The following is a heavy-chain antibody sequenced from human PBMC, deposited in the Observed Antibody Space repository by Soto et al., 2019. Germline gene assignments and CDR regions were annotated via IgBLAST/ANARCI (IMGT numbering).Heavy chain of an antibody. Sequence: GGSLRLSCAASGFTFSDYYMSWIRQAPGKGLEWVSYISSSGSTIYYADSVKGRFTISRDNAKNSLYLQMNSLRAEDTAVYYCARVPYSSSSHADYYYYGTDVWGQGTTVTVSS. CDR1: GFTFSDYY. D-gene: IGHD6-6*01. J-gene: IGHJ6*02. CDR3: ARVPYSSSSHADYYYYGTDV. CDR2: ISSSGSTI. V-gene: IGHV3-11*01.